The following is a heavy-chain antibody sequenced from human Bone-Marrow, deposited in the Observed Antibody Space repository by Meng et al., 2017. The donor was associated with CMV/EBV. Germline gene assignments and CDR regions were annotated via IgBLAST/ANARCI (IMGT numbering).Heavy chain of an antibody. CDR1: GFTFSSYW. CDR3: AGRGAYYYYGMDV. Sequence: GESLKISCAASGFTFSSYWMHWVRQAPGKGLVWVSRINSDGSSTSYADSVKGRFTISRDNAKNTLYLQMNSLRAEDTAVYYCAGRGAYYYYGMDVWGQGTTVTVSS. J-gene: IGHJ6*02. V-gene: IGHV3-74*01. CDR2: INSDGSST. D-gene: IGHD1-26*01.